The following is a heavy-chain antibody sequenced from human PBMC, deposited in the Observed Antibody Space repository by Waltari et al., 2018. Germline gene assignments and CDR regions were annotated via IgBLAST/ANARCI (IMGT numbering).Heavy chain of an antibody. V-gene: IGHV4-38-2*02. CDR2: IYHSGGT. CDR1: GYSISSGYY. D-gene: IGHD3-22*01. CDR3: ARDPPAYYYDSSGSTGYFDL. J-gene: IGHJ2*01. Sequence: QVQLQESGPGLVKPSETLSLTCAVSGYSISSGYYWGWIRQPPGKGRAWIGSIYHSGGTYDSPSLKSRVTISVDTSKNQFALKLSSVTAADTAVYYCARDPPAYYYDSSGSTGYFDLWGRGTLVTVSS.